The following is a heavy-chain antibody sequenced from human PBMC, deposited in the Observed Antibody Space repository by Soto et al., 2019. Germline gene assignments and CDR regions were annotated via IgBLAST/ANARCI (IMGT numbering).Heavy chain of an antibody. J-gene: IGHJ6*02. CDR3: ARGVTIVGVIITRGMDV. D-gene: IGHD3-3*01. V-gene: IGHV1-46*01. CDR1: GYTFTNYY. CDR2: INPGGGGT. Sequence: GASVKVSCKASGYTFTNYYMNWVRQAPGQVLEWMGLINPGGGGTFYAQRFQGRVTMTRDTSTSTVYMELSSLHPDDAAVYYCARGVTIVGVIITRGMDVWGQGTTVTVSS.